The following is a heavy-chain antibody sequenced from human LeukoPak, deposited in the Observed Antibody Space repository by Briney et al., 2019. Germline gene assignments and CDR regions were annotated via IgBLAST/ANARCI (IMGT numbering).Heavy chain of an antibody. CDR1: GLTFSDSY. Sequence: GGSLRLSCAASGLTFSDSYVTWIRQAPGKGLEWLSYISGTGKTIYFADSLKGRSSVSRDNAKNTVYLQMSDLRAEDTAMYYCXRVNFNFGMVIRGWFDPWGQGTPVTVSS. CDR2: ISGTGKTI. V-gene: IGHV3-11*04. CDR3: XRVNFNFGMVIRGWFDP. D-gene: IGHD3-3*01. J-gene: IGHJ5*02.